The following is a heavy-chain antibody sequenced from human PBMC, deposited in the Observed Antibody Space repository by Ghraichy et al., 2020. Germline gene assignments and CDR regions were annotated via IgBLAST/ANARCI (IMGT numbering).Heavy chain of an antibody. CDR2: IKADGREG. V-gene: IGHV3-7*04. J-gene: IGHJ4*02. CDR1: GFTFGDHW. CDR3: VKEDY. Sequence: GESLNISCAASGFTFGDHWMNWVRQAPGKGLEWVATIKADGREGFYADSVRGRFTISRDNTKSSMYLQMNDLRAEDTALYSCVKEDYWGQGTVVTVSS.